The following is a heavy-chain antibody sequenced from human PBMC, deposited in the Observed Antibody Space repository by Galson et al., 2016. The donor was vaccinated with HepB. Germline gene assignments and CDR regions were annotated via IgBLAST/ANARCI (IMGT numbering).Heavy chain of an antibody. Sequence: SLRLSCAASGFNFANHGMNWVRQAPGKGLEWVSSLRGDGTHPEYADSVKGRFTISRDNSKRTVFLQMNTLRVDDTGVYYCTKDRLPWTYYGASFDVWGPGTPVSVSP. CDR3: TKDRLPWTYYGASFDV. J-gene: IGHJ4*02. D-gene: IGHD3-3*01. V-gene: IGHV3-23*01. CDR2: LRGDGTHP. CDR1: GFNFANHG.